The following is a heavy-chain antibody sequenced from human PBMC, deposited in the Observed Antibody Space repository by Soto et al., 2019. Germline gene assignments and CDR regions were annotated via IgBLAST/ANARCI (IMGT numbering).Heavy chain of an antibody. CDR2: ISSSSSVI. CDR1: GFIRVDCA. Sequence: GGSLRLPWAAAGFIRVDCAGSWVRQAPGKGLEWVSYISSSSSVIDYADSVEGRFTISRDNAKNSLYLQMNSPRVEDTAVYYCAAPPTGNVYFNHWGQGALVTVSS. D-gene: IGHD2-8*02. CDR3: AAPPTGNVYFNH. J-gene: IGHJ1*01. V-gene: IGHV3-48*04.